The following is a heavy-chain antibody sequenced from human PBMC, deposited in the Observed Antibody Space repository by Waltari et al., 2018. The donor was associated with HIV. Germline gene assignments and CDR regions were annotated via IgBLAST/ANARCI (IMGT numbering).Heavy chain of an antibody. J-gene: IGHJ5*02. CDR2: IYWNDVK. Sequence: QITLKESGPTLVPPTKTLTLTCTFSGFPLPTSGVGVGWIRQPPGKALEWLALIYWNDVKRYSPSLKNRLTITKDSSKNQVVLTMTSMDPVDTATYYCAHRRLGRPEPGTLNNWFDPWGQGTLVTVAS. CDR1: GFPLPTSGVG. V-gene: IGHV2-5*01. D-gene: IGHD6-13*01. CDR3: AHRRLGRPEPGTLNNWFDP.